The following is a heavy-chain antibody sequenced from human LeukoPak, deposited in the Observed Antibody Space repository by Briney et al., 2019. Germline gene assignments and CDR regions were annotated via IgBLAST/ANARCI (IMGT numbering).Heavy chain of an antibody. D-gene: IGHD2-2*01. CDR3: ARRSAAAPGSPFDY. Sequence: PGGSLRLSCAASGFTFTNYAMHWVRQAPGKGLEWVAVIWYDGSNKYYADSVKGRFTISRDNSKNTLYLQMNSLRAEDTAVYYCARRSAAAPGSPFDYWGQGTLVTVSS. CDR2: IWYDGSNK. V-gene: IGHV3-33*08. CDR1: GFTFTNYA. J-gene: IGHJ4*02.